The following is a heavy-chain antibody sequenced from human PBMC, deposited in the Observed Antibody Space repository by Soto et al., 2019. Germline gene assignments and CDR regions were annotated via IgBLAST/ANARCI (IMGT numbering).Heavy chain of an antibody. J-gene: IGHJ6*02. V-gene: IGHV5-51*01. Sequence: GDSLKISCKGSGYSFTSYWIGWVRQMPGKGLEWMGIIYPGDSDTRYSPSFQGQVTISADKSISTAYLQWSSLKASDTAMYYCATRVQDPGKYYYGMDVWGQGTTVTVSS. CDR3: ATRVQDPGKYYYGMDV. CDR1: GYSFTSYW. D-gene: IGHD6-13*01. CDR2: IYPGDSDT.